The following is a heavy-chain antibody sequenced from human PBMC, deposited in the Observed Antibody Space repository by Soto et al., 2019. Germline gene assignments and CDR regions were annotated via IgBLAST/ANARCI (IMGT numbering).Heavy chain of an antibody. J-gene: IGHJ4*02. Sequence: XSVKVSCKSSVYVFTSYSIGWVRQAPGQGLEWMGWISTFKNYTKYPQRLQGRVTMTTDTPTSTAYMELRSLRSDDTAVYYCARVDDYYDSSGHYFTFFNYWGQGSLVTVSS. CDR1: VYVFTSYS. D-gene: IGHD3-22*01. CDR2: ISTFKNYT. CDR3: ARVDDYYDSSGHYFTFFNY. V-gene: IGHV1-18*01.